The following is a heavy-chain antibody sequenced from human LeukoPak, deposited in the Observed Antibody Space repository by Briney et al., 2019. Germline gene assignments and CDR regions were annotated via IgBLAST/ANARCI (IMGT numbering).Heavy chain of an antibody. D-gene: IGHD3-22*01. CDR1: GGSISSYY. V-gene: IGHV4-59*12. CDR2: IYYSGST. J-gene: IGHJ3*02. CDR3: ARGGGEDSSGYYYRNDAFDI. Sequence: SETLSLTCTVSGGSISSYYWSWIRQPPGKGLEWIGYIYYSGSTNYNPSLKSRVTISVDTSKNQFSLKLSSVTAADTAVYYCARGGGEDSSGYYYRNDAFDIWGQGTMVTVSS.